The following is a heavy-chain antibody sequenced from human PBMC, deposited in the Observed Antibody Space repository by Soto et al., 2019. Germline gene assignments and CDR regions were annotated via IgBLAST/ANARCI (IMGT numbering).Heavy chain of an antibody. D-gene: IGHD1-26*01. CDR1: GFTFSSYS. CDR3: ARASIVGAAHRFDY. J-gene: IGHJ4*02. Sequence: EVQLVESGGGLVKPGGSLRLSCAASGFTFSSYSMNWVRQAPGKGLEWVSSISSSSSYIYYADSVKGRFTISRDNAKNSLYLQMNSLRAEDTAVYYCARASIVGAAHRFDYWGQGTLVTVSS. V-gene: IGHV3-21*01. CDR2: ISSSSSYI.